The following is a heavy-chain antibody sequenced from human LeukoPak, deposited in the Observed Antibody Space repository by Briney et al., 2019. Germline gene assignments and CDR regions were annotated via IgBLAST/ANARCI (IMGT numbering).Heavy chain of an antibody. CDR3: ARDGGSGWYDY. D-gene: IGHD6-19*01. J-gene: IGHJ4*02. CDR2: ISYDGSNK. CDR1: GFXFSSYV. Sequence: PGRSLRLSCAASGFXFSSYVVHWVRQAPGKGLKWVAVISYDGSNKYYADSVRGRFTISRDNSIHTLYLQMSSLRSEDTALYYCARDGGSGWYDYWGQGTLVTVSS. V-gene: IGHV3-30-3*01.